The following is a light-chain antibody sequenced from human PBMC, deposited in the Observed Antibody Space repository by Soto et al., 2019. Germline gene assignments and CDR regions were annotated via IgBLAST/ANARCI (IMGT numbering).Light chain of an antibody. CDR1: SSNIGSNT. J-gene: IGLJ3*02. Sequence: QSVLTQPPSASGTPGQRVTISCSGSSSNIGSNTVNWYQQLPGTAPKLLIYSHNQRPSGVPDRFSGSKSGTSASLAISGLQSEDEAAYYCAAWDDSLNGFWVFGGGTKLTVL. CDR2: SHN. CDR3: AAWDDSLNGFWV. V-gene: IGLV1-44*01.